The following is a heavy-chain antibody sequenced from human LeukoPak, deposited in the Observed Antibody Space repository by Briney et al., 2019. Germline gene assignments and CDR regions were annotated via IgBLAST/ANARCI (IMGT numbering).Heavy chain of an antibody. V-gene: IGHV3-48*03. CDR3: ARDRYTGGNFDY. Sequence: PGGSLRLSCAGSGFTFSSYEMNWVRQAPGKGLEWVSYISSSGSTRYYADSVKGRFTVSRDNAKNSLYLQMNSLRAEDTAVYYCARDRYTGGNFDYWGQGTLVTVSS. CDR1: GFTFSSYE. CDR2: ISSSGSTR. J-gene: IGHJ4*02. D-gene: IGHD3-16*02.